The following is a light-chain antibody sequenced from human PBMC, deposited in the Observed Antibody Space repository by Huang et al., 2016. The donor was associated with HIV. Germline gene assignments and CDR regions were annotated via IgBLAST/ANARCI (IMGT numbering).Light chain of an antibody. Sequence: EIVMTQSPATLSVSPGERATLSCRARQSVSSNLVWYQQKPGQAPRLLIYDASARATGIPARFRGSGSGADFTLTINGLQSEDFAVYYCQQYNDWPRTFGQGTKVEIK. CDR3: QQYNDWPRT. CDR1: QSVSSN. J-gene: IGKJ1*01. CDR2: DAS. V-gene: IGKV3-15*01.